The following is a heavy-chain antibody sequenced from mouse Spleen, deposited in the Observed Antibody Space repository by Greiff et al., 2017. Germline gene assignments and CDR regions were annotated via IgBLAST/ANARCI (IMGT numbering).Heavy chain of an antibody. CDR2: IYPGGGYT. CDR1: GYTFTNYW. CDR3: ARFLYYFDY. J-gene: IGHJ2*01. D-gene: IGHD6-1*01. Sequence: VKLVESGAELVRPGTSVKISCKASGYTFTNYWLGWVKQRPGHGLEWIGDIYPGGGYTNYNEKFKGKATLTADTSSSTAYMQLSSLTSEDSAVYFCARFLYYFDYWGQGTTLTVSS. V-gene: IGHV1-63*02.